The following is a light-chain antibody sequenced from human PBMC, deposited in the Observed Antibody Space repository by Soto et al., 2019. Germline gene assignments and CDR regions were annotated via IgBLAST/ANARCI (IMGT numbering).Light chain of an antibody. J-gene: IGLJ2*01. V-gene: IGLV2-14*01. Sequence: QSALTQPASVSGSPGQSITISCTGTNSDVGGYNYVSWYQQHPGKAPKLLIYDVTNRPSGVSNRFSGSKSRNTASLTISGLQAEDEADYYCTSYTSSSTLVFGGGTKLTVL. CDR2: DVT. CDR1: NSDVGGYNY. CDR3: TSYTSSSTLV.